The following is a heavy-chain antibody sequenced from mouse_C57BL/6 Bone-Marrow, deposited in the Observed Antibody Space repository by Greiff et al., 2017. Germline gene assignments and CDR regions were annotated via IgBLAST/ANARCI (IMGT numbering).Heavy chain of an antibody. J-gene: IGHJ4*01. CDR2: INPNNGGT. Sequence: EVQLQQSGPELVKPGASVKISCKASGYTFTDYYMNWVKQSHGKSLEWIGDINPNNGGTSYNQKFKGKATLTVDKSSSTAYMELRSLTSEDSAVYYCALQDYAMDYWGQGTSVTVSS. CDR1: GYTFTDYY. CDR3: ALQDYAMDY. V-gene: IGHV1-26*01.